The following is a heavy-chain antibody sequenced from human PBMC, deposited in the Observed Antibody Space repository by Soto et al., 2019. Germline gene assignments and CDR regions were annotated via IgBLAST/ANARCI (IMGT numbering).Heavy chain of an antibody. V-gene: IGHV3-23*01. CDR1: GFTFSSYA. D-gene: IGHD6-19*01. J-gene: IGHJ6*02. CDR3: AKVGGSGWYYYGMDV. Sequence: GGSLRLSCAASGFTFSSYAMSWVRQAPGKGLEWVSAISGSGGSTYYADSVKGRFTISRDNSKNTLYLQMNSLRAEDTAVYYCAKVGGSGWYYYGMDVWGQGTTVTVSS. CDR2: ISGSGGST.